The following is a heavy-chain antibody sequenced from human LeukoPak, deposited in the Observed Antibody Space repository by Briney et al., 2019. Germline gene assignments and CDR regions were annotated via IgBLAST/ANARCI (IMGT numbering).Heavy chain of an antibody. V-gene: IGHV4-34*01. CDR1: GGSFSGYY. Sequence: SETLSLTCAVYGGSFSGYYWSWIRQPPGKGLEWIGEINHSGSTNYNPSLKSRVTISIDTSKNQFSLKLSSVTAADTAAYYCARLDTTTNAFDIWGQGTMVTVSS. J-gene: IGHJ3*02. CDR3: ARLDTTTNAFDI. D-gene: IGHD5-18*01. CDR2: INHSGST.